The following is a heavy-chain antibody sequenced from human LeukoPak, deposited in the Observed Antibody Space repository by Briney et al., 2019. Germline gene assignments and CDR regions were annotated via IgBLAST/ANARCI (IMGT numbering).Heavy chain of an antibody. CDR2: IHFSGSS. CDR3: ARHVRSGYNLLDY. V-gene: IGHV4-59*08. Sequence: SETLSLTCTVSGGSISNYYWSWIRQPPGKGLEWIGYIHFSGSSNQNPSLKSRVTMPVDTSKNQFSLKLSSVAAADTAVYYCARHVRSGYNLLDYWGQGTLVTVSS. D-gene: IGHD5-24*01. J-gene: IGHJ4*02. CDR1: GGSISNYY.